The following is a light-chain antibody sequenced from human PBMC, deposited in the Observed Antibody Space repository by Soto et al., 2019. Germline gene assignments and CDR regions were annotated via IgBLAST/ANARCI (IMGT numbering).Light chain of an antibody. Sequence: EIVLTQSPATLSLPPGERATLSCRASQSVSSYLAWYQQKPGQAPRLLIYDASNRATGIPARFSGSGSGTDFTLTISSLEPEDFAVYYCKQRSNSITFGQGTRLEIK. CDR3: KQRSNSIT. CDR2: DAS. CDR1: QSVSSY. V-gene: IGKV3-11*01. J-gene: IGKJ5*01.